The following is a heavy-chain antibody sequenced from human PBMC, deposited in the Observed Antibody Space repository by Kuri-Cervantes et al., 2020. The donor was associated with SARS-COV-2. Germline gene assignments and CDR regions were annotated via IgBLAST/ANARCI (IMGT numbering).Heavy chain of an antibody. CDR2: INHSGST. CDR1: GGSFSGYY. J-gene: IGHJ4*02. Sequence: SETLSLTCAVYGGSFSGYYWSWIRQPPGKGLEWIGEINHSGSTNYNPSLKSRVTISVDTSKNQFSLKLSSVTAADTAVYYCAKDVAVGAHGVFDYWGQGTLVTVSS. V-gene: IGHV4-34*01. D-gene: IGHD1-26*01. CDR3: AKDVAVGAHGVFDY.